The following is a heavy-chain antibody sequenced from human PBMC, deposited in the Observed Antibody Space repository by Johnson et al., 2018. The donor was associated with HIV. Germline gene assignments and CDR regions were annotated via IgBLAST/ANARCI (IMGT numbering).Heavy chain of an antibody. V-gene: IGHV3-13*01. D-gene: IGHD3-22*01. Sequence: VQLVESGGGLVQPGGSLRLSCAASGFTFSGYDMHWVRQAIGKSLEWVSAIGTAGDTYYADSVKGRFTISRENAKNSLYLQMNSLTAGDMAVYYCVRVGYSSAYYRDVFDILGQGTVVSVSS. J-gene: IGHJ3*02. CDR3: VRVGYSSAYYRDVFDI. CDR1: GFTFSGYD. CDR2: IGTAGDT.